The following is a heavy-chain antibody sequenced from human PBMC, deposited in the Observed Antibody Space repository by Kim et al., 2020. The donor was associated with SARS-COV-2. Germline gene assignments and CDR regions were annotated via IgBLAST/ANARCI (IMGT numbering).Heavy chain of an antibody. D-gene: IGHD3-10*01. Sequence: PSLKRRVTISVDTSKNQFSRKLSSVTAADTAVYYCARAEYYYGSGSYYGYWGQGTLVTVSS. J-gene: IGHJ4*02. V-gene: IGHV4-39*01. CDR3: ARAEYYYGSGSYYGY.